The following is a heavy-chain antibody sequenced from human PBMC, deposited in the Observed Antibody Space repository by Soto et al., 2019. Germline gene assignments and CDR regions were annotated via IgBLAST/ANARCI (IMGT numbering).Heavy chain of an antibody. J-gene: IGHJ2*01. Sequence: EVQLLESGGGLVQPGGSLRLSRVASGFTFSSYAISWVRQAPGKGLEWVSAISGSGGSTYYADSVKGRFTISRDNSKNTLYLQMNSLRAEDTAVYYCATQGDGGNYDWYFDLWGRGTLVTVSS. V-gene: IGHV3-23*01. CDR1: GFTFSSYA. CDR2: ISGSGGST. D-gene: IGHD2-21*02. CDR3: ATQGDGGNYDWYFDL.